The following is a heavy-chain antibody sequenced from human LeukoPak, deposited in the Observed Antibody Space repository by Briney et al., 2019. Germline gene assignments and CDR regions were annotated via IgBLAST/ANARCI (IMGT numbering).Heavy chain of an antibody. CDR3: TREFGYCSGGTCYPHGFDI. J-gene: IGHJ3*02. CDR2: IFNDGSIT. V-gene: IGHV3-74*01. Sequence: GGSLRLSCAASGFTFSIYSMHWVRQAPGKGLVWVSRIFNDGSITGYADSVKGRFTISRDNAKNTLYLQMNSLRAEDTALYYCTREFGYCSGGTCYPHGFDIGGQGTMVTVSS. CDR1: GFTFSIYS. D-gene: IGHD2-15*01.